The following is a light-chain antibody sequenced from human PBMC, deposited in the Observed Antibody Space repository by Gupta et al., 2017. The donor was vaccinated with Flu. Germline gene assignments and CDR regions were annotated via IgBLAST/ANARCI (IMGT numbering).Light chain of an antibody. V-gene: IGLV2-14*03. CDR2: AVS. CDR3: SSYTSGSAIIVV. Sequence: SALTQPASVSASPGQSTTISCTGTSSDVGVYNYVSWYQQRPGKAPKLMIYAVSNRPAGVSDRFSGSKSGNTASLTISGLQAEDEADYYCSSYTSGSAIIVVFGGGTKLTVL. CDR1: SSDVGVYNY. J-gene: IGLJ2*01.